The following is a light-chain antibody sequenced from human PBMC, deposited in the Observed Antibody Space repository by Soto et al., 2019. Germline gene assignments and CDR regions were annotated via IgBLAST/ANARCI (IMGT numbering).Light chain of an antibody. CDR1: QDIATY. Sequence: IHMTQSPSSLSAALGNRVTITFQASQDIATYLNWYQQKPGKAPKLLIYDASSLESGVPSRFSGSGSGTDFTLTISSLQPEDFATYYCQQFNNYRITFGQGTRLEI. CDR2: DAS. V-gene: IGKV1D-13*01. J-gene: IGKJ5*01. CDR3: QQFNNYRIT.